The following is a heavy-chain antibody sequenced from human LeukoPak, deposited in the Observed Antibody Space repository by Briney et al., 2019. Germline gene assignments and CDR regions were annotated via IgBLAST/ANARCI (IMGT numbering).Heavy chain of an antibody. CDR3: ARGVTLFRTVGYDSSGYYYYY. D-gene: IGHD3-22*01. J-gene: IGHJ4*02. CDR1: GYTFTSYY. CDR2: INPSGGST. Sequence: ASVKVSCEASGYTFTSYYMHWVRPAPGQGLEWMGIINPSGGSTSYAQKFQGRVTMTRDTSTSTVYMELSSLRSEETAVYYCARGVTLFRTVGYDSSGYYYYYWGQGTLVTVSS. V-gene: IGHV1-46*01.